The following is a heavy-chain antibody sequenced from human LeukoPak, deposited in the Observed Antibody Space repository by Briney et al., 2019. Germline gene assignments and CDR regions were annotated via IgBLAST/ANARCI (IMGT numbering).Heavy chain of an antibody. D-gene: IGHD2-2*01. CDR1: GGSISSYY. V-gene: IGHV4-4*07. CDR2: IYTSGST. Sequence: SETLSLTCTVSGGSISSYYWSWIRQPAGKGLEWIGRIYTSGSTNYNPSLKSRVTMSVDTSKNQFSLKLSSVTAADTAVYYCARDAIVVVPAADYYYMDVWGKGTTVTVSS. CDR3: ARDAIVVVPAADYYYMDV. J-gene: IGHJ6*03.